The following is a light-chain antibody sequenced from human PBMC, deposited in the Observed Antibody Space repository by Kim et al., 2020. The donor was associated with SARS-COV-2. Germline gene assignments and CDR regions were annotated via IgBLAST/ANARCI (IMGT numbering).Light chain of an antibody. CDR2: DVT. Sequence: GQAATCACSGTNSDIGAYSHVSWDRQHPDQAPPLLIYDVTQRPSGVPDRLSGSKSGNTASLTISGLQAEDEADYYCCSYAGSYSYVFGTGTEVTVL. V-gene: IGLV2-11*03. CDR1: NSDIGAYSH. CDR3: CSYAGSYSYV. J-gene: IGLJ1*01.